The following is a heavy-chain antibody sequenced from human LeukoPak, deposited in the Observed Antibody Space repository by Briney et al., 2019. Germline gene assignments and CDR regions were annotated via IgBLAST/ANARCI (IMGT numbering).Heavy chain of an antibody. J-gene: IGHJ6*03. CDR2: ISAYNGNT. CDR1: GYTFTGYY. CDR3: ARGPILNYDILTGYYVYYYYMDV. Sequence: ASVKVSCKASGYTFTGYYMHWVRQAPGQGLEWMGWISAYNGNTNYAQKLQGRVTMTTDTSTSTAYMELRSLRSDDTAVYYCARGPILNYDILTGYYVYYYYMDVWGKGTTVTISS. V-gene: IGHV1-18*04. D-gene: IGHD3-9*01.